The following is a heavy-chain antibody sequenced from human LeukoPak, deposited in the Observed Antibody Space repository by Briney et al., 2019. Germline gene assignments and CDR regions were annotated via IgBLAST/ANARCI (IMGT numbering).Heavy chain of an antibody. V-gene: IGHV1-8*01. CDR3: ARVGYCSSTSCYNDNDY. CDR1: GYTFTSYD. Sequence: ASVKVSCKAFGYTFTSYDINWVRQATGQGLEWMGWMNPNSGNTGYAQKFQGRVTMTRNTSISTAYMELSSLRSKDTAVYYCARVGYCSSTSCYNDNDYWGQGTLVTVSS. D-gene: IGHD2-2*02. J-gene: IGHJ4*02. CDR2: MNPNSGNT.